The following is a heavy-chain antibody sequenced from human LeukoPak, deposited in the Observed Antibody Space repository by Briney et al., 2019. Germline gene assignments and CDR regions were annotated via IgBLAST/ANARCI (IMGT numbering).Heavy chain of an antibody. J-gene: IGHJ6*02. D-gene: IGHD3-10*01. CDR3: ARGVVLLWFGESYYYYYGMDV. Sequence: TSETLSLTCAVYGGSFSGYYWSWIRQPPGKGLEWIGEINQSGSTNYNPSLKSRVTISVDTSKNQFSLKLSSVTAADTAVYYCARGVVLLWFGESYYYYYGMDVWGQGTTVTVSS. CDR1: GGSFSGYY. V-gene: IGHV4-34*01. CDR2: INQSGST.